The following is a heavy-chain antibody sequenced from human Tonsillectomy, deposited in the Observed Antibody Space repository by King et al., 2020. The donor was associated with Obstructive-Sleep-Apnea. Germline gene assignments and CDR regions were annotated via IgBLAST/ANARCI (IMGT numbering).Heavy chain of an antibody. V-gene: IGHV4-39*07. Sequence: QLQLQESGPGLVKPSETLSLTCTVSGGSISSSSYYWGWIRQPPGKGLEWIGSIYYSGSTYYNPSLKSRVTISVDTSKNQFSLKLRSVTAADTAVYYCARVNIATLVSGWFDPWGQGTLVTVSS. CDR1: GGSISSSSYY. D-gene: IGHD6-13*01. CDR2: IYYSGST. CDR3: ARVNIATLVSGWFDP. J-gene: IGHJ5*02.